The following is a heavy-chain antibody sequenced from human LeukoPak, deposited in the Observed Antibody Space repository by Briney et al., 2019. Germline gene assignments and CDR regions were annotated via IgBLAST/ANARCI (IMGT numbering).Heavy chain of an antibody. V-gene: IGHV3-21*01. CDR2: ISSSSSYV. CDR3: ARVCSSTSCFRGIDY. Sequence: GGSLRLSCAASGFTFSSYSMNWVRQAPGKGLEWVSSISSSSSYVYYADSVKGRFTISRDNAKNSLYLQMNSLRAEDTAVYYCARVCSSTSCFRGIDYWGQGTLVTVSS. D-gene: IGHD2-2*01. J-gene: IGHJ4*02. CDR1: GFTFSSYS.